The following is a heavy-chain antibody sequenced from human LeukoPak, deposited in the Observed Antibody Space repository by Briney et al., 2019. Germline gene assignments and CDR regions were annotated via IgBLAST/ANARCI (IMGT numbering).Heavy chain of an antibody. CDR2: IKPDGSEK. Sequence: GGSLRLSCVVSGFTFSNYWMSWVRQAPGKGLEWVANIKPDGSEKNYVDSVKGRFTISRDNAKNSLYLQMNSLRAEDTAVYYCARDRPSGWYLQYYFNYWGQGNLATVSS. CDR1: GFTFSNYW. CDR3: ARDRPSGWYLQYYFNY. D-gene: IGHD6-19*01. J-gene: IGHJ4*02. V-gene: IGHV3-7*04.